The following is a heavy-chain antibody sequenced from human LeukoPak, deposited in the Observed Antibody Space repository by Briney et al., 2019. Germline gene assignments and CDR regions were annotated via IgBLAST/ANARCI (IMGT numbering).Heavy chain of an antibody. Sequence: ASVKVSCKASGYSFTTYGITWVRQAPGQGLEWMGWVSPYNGNTNYAQHLQGRVTMTTDTSTTTAYMELRSLSSDDTAIYYCAREWGHYYDAWGQGTMVSVSS. D-gene: IGHD3-22*01. CDR1: GYSFTTYG. J-gene: IGHJ3*01. CDR2: VSPYNGNT. V-gene: IGHV1-18*01. CDR3: AREWGHYYDA.